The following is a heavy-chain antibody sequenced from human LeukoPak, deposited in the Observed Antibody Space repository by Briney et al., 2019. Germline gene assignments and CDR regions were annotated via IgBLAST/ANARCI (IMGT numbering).Heavy chain of an antibody. Sequence: ASVKVSCKASGYTFTGYYMHWVRQAPGQGLEWMGWINPNSGGTNYAQKFQGRVTMTRDTSISTAYMELSRLRSDDTAVYYCADIGSGSYMAFDIWGQGTMVTVSS. CDR1: GYTFTGYY. CDR3: ADIGSGSYMAFDI. J-gene: IGHJ3*02. CDR2: INPNSGGT. V-gene: IGHV1-2*02. D-gene: IGHD3-10*01.